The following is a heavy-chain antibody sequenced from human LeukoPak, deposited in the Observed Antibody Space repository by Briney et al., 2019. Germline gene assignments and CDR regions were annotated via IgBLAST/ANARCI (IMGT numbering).Heavy chain of an antibody. CDR1: GGSITSNIYY. V-gene: IGHV4-39*01. Sequence: RPSETLSLTCTVSGGSITSNIYYLGWIRQPPGKGLEWIGSLYYTGSTHYNPSLKSRVTISVDTSKNQVSLKLTSVTAADTAVYYCARAPDIMYAFDIWGQGTMVTVSS. J-gene: IGHJ3*02. D-gene: IGHD5/OR15-5a*01. CDR2: LYYTGST. CDR3: ARAPDIMYAFDI.